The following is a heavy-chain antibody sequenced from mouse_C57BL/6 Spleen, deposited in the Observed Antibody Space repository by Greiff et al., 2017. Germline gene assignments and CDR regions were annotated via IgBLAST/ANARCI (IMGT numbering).Heavy chain of an antibody. CDR1: GYTFTDYE. D-gene: IGHD4-1*01. CDR2: IDPAAGGT. V-gene: IGHV1-15*01. Sequence: VKLQQSGAELVRPGASVTLSCKASGYTFTDYEMHWVKQTPVHGLEWIGAIDPAAGGTAYNQKFKGKAILTADKSSSTAYMELRSLPSVASDVNYCTINWGYWGQGTTHTVSS. J-gene: IGHJ2*01. CDR3: TINWGY.